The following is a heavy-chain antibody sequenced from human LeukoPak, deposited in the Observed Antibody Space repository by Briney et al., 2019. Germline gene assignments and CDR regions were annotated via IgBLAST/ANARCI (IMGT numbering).Heavy chain of an antibody. Sequence: GGSLSLSCAASGFTFSNHWMHWVRQVPGKGLVWVSRIDGGGSSTSYADSVRGRFSISRDNGKSTLYLQMNSLKVEDTAVYYCARGPGSSGGAFVGDYWGHGTLVTVSS. J-gene: IGHJ4*01. D-gene: IGHD3-22*01. CDR1: GFTFSNHW. CDR2: IDGGGSST. V-gene: IGHV3-74*01. CDR3: ARGPGSSGGAFVGDY.